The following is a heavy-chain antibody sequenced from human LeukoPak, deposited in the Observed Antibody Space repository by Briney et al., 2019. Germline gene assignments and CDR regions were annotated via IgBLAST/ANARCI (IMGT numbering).Heavy chain of an antibody. V-gene: IGHV4-34*01. CDR3: ASRSGSYYYVPGAFDI. CDR2: INHSGST. Sequence: SETLSLTCAVYGGSFSGYYWSWIRQPPGKGLEWIGEINHSGSTNYNPSLKSRVTISVDMSKNQVSLKLSSVTAADTAVYYCASRSGSYYYVPGAFDIWGQGTMITVSS. J-gene: IGHJ3*02. CDR1: GGSFSGYY. D-gene: IGHD1-26*01.